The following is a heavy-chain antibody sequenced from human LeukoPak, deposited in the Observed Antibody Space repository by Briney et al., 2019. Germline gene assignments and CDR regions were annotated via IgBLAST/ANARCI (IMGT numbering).Heavy chain of an antibody. CDR2: ISSSSSYI. CDR1: GFTFSSYS. Sequence: GGSLRLSCPPSGFTFSSYSMNWVRQAPGKGLEWVSSISSSSSYIYYADSVKGRFTISRDNAKNSLYLQMNSLRAEDTAVYYCARDRDSSGLFDYWGQGTLVTVSS. D-gene: IGHD6-19*01. J-gene: IGHJ4*02. V-gene: IGHV3-21*01. CDR3: ARDRDSSGLFDY.